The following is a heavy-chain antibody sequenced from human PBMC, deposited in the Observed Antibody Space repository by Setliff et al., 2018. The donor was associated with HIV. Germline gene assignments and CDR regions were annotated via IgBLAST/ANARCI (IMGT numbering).Heavy chain of an antibody. Sequence: PGESLKISCKGSGYSFTSYWIGWVRQMPGKGLEWMGIIYPGDSDTRYSPSFQGQVTTSADKSISTAYLQWSSLRASDTAMYYCARRGHYDSSGYPPGYYYGMDVWGQGTTVTVSS. D-gene: IGHD3-22*01. V-gene: IGHV5-51*01. J-gene: IGHJ6*02. CDR1: GYSFTSYW. CDR2: IYPGDSDT. CDR3: ARRGHYDSSGYPPGYYYGMDV.